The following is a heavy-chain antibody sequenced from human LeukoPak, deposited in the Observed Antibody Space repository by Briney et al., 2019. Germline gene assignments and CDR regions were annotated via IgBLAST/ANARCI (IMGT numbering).Heavy chain of an antibody. CDR1: GYTFTGYY. CDR2: INPNSGGT. V-gene: IGHV1-2*02. D-gene: IGHD6-13*01. CDR3: AAQGAAAGLNWFDP. J-gene: IGHJ5*02. Sequence: ASVKVSCKASGYTFTGYYMHWVRQAPGQGLEWMGWINPNSGGTNYAQKFQGRVTMTRDTSISTAYMELSRLRSDDTAVYYCAAQGAAAGLNWFDPWGQGTLVTVSS.